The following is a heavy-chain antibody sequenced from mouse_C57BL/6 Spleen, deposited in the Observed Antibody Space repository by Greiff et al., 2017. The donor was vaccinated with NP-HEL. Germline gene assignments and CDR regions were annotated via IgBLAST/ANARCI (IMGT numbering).Heavy chain of an antibody. V-gene: IGHV1-76*01. CDR3: ARKDYYGSSYGFDY. Sequence: QVQLQQSGAELVRPGASVKLSCKASGYTFTDYYINWVKQRPGQGLEWIARIYPGSGNTYYNEKFKGKATLTAEKSSSTAYMQLSSLTSEDSAVYFCARKDYYGSSYGFDYWGQGTTLTVSS. J-gene: IGHJ2*01. D-gene: IGHD1-1*01. CDR2: IYPGSGNT. CDR1: GYTFTDYY.